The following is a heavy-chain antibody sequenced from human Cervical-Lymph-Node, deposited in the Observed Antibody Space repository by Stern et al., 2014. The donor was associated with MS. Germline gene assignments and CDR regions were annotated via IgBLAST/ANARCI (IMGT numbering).Heavy chain of an antibody. CDR3: ARESGESSTHDAFDI. Sequence: QDQLVQSGSELKKPGASVKVSCKASGYTFSHYALNWVRQAPGQGLEWMGWIRTDTGNSTYAQGFTGRFVFSLDSSVSTAYLQISSLKAEDTAVYYCARESGESSTHDAFDIWGQGTMVTVSS. D-gene: IGHD2-2*01. V-gene: IGHV7-4-1*02. CDR2: IRTDTGNS. J-gene: IGHJ3*02. CDR1: GYTFSHYA.